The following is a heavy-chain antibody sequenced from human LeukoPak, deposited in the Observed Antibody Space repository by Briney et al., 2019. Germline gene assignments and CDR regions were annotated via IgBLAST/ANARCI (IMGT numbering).Heavy chain of an antibody. CDR1: GGSISSYY. CDR2: IYSSGST. CDR3: ARDGFGELYGSFES. J-gene: IGHJ4*02. D-gene: IGHD3-10*01. V-gene: IGHV4-4*07. Sequence: SETLSLTCTVSGGSISSYYWSWIRQSPGKGLEWIGRIYSSGSTNHNPSLKSRVTMSVDTSKNQLSLTLSSVTAADTAVYYCARDGFGELYGSFESWGQGTLVTVSS.